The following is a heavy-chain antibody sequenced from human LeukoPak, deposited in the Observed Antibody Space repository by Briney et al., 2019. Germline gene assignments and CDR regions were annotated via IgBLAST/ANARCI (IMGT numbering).Heavy chain of an antibody. CDR1: GFTFNIYA. CDR3: YAADY. CDR2: INAGGDST. D-gene: IGHD6-25*01. V-gene: IGHV3-23*01. Sequence: GSLLLSCAASGFTFNIYAMSGARRDPGMGLGGGSTINAGGDSTYYADSVKRRFTISRDNSKNTLYLQMNSLRDEDTAVYYCYAADYWGQGTLVTVSS. J-gene: IGHJ4*02.